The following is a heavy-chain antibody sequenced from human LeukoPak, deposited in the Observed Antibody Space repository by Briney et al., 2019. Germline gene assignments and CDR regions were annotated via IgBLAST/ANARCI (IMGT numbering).Heavy chain of an antibody. CDR3: ARVTGYMIEDYFDY. Sequence: SETLSLTCSVSGVSITSSYWSWIRQPPGKGLEWIGYIYYSGSTNYNPSLKSRVTISVETSKNQFSLKLSSVTAADTAVYYCARVTGYMIEDYFDYWGQGTLVTVSS. CDR1: GVSITSSY. J-gene: IGHJ4*02. CDR2: IYYSGST. D-gene: IGHD3-22*01. V-gene: IGHV4-59*01.